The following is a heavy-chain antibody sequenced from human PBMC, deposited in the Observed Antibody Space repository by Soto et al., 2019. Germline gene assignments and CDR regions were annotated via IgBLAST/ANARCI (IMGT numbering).Heavy chain of an antibody. Sequence: SETLSLTCGVYGASLSGYYFSWIRQXPGKGLEWIGYIYYSGSTNYNPSLKSRVTISVDTSKNQFSLKLSSVTAADTAVYYCARWSALTWDPRARWFDPWGQGTLVTVSS. D-gene: IGHD3-9*01. CDR2: IYYSGST. CDR3: ARWSALTWDPRARWFDP. V-gene: IGHV4-59*01. J-gene: IGHJ5*02. CDR1: GASLSGYY.